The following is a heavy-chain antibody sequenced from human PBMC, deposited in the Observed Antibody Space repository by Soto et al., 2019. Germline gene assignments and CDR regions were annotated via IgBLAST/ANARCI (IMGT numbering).Heavy chain of an antibody. J-gene: IGHJ4*02. CDR2: FIPILDMA. D-gene: IGHD2-21*01. CDR1: GGTFNTYT. Sequence: QVQVVQSGAEVKKPESSVKVSCKPSGGTFNTYTVIWVRLAPGHGLEWMGRFIPILDMANYAQKFQDRVTIPADRSTFTAYMELNSLTSDDTAVYYCAITYCRDNSCPRDFDFWGPGTRVTVSS. CDR3: AITYCRDNSCPRDFDF. V-gene: IGHV1-69*02.